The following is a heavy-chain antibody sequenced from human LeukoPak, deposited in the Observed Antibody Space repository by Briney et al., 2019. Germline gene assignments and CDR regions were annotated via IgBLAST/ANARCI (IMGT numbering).Heavy chain of an antibody. CDR2: ISSSGSTI. V-gene: IGHV3-48*03. CDR3: ARVGGLRDYMDV. Sequence: LSGGSLRLSCAASGFTFSSYAMNWVRQAPGKGLEWVSYISSSGSTIYYADSVKGRFTISRDNAKNSLYLQMNSLRAEDTAVYYCARVGGLRDYMDVWGKGTTVTISS. J-gene: IGHJ6*03. CDR1: GFTFSSYA. D-gene: IGHD2-15*01.